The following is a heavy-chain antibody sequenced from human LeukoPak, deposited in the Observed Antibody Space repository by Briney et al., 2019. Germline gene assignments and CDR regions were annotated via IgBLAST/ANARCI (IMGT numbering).Heavy chain of an antibody. J-gene: IGHJ4*02. CDR3: AADLWSGYYAFDY. V-gene: IGHV1-58*01. D-gene: IGHD3-3*01. CDR1: GFTFTSSA. Sequence: SVKVSCKASGFTFTSSAVQWVRQARGQRLEWIGWIVVGSGNTNYAQKFQERVTITRDMSTSTAYMELSSLRSEDTAVYYCAADLWSGYYAFDYWGQGTLVTVSS. CDR2: IVVGSGNT.